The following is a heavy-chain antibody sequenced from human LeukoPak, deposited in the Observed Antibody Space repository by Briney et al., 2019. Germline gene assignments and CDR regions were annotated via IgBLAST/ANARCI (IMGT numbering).Heavy chain of an antibody. CDR3: ARVGSGGDLRRGYFDY. D-gene: IGHD1-26*01. J-gene: IGHJ4*02. Sequence: PSETLSLTCTVSGGSISSYYWGWIRQPPGKGLEWIGSIYYSGSTYYNPSLKSRVTISVDTSKNQFSLKLSSVTAADTAVYYCARVGSGGDLRRGYFDYWGQGTLVTVSS. V-gene: IGHV4-39*07. CDR2: IYYSGST. CDR1: GGSISSYY.